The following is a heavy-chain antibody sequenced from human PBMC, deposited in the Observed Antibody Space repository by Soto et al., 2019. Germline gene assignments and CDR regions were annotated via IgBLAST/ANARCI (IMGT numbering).Heavy chain of an antibody. J-gene: IGHJ4*02. CDR2: IIPIFGTA. Sequence: QVQLVQSGAEAKKPGSSVKVSCKASGGTFSSYAISWVRQAPGQGLEWMGGIIPIFGTANYAQKFQGRVTITADESTSTAYMELSSLRSEDTAVYYCASALVPAADGELWYGEHFDYWGQGTLVTVSS. CDR1: GGTFSSYA. D-gene: IGHD2-2*01. CDR3: ASALVPAADGELWYGEHFDY. V-gene: IGHV1-69*12.